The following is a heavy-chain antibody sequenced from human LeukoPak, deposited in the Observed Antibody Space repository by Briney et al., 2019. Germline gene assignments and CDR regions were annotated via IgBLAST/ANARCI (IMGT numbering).Heavy chain of an antibody. CDR3: ARWNYDSGSCVLDY. D-gene: IGHD3-10*01. CDR1: GFTFSNHK. Sequence: PGGSLRVSRADSGFTFSNHKMNWGRRAPGKGLEWVAKIKKDGAEKHYVDSVKGRFTISRDNAKNSLYLQMNSLRVEDTAMYYCARWNYDSGSCVLDYWGQGTLVSPSS. V-gene: IGHV3-7*05. J-gene: IGHJ4*02. CDR2: IKKDGAEK.